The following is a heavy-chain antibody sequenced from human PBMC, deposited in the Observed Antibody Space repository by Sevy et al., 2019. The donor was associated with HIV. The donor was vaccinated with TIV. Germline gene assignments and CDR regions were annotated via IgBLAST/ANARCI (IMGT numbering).Heavy chain of an antibody. V-gene: IGHV5-51*01. D-gene: IGHD6-13*01. CDR1: GYYFPMYW. Sequence: RGESLKISCQGSGYYFPMYWIGWVRQVPGKGLEWMGIVHPGDSDTKYSPSFQGQVTMSADRSVNTAYLRWSSLKASDTAIYYCVRRKAASDSLHFDYWGQGTLVTVSS. J-gene: IGHJ4*02. CDR2: VHPGDSDT. CDR3: VRRKAASDSLHFDY.